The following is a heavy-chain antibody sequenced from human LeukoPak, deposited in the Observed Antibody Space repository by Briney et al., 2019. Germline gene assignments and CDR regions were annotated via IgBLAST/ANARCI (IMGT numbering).Heavy chain of an antibody. Sequence: SETLSLTCTVSGGSISSGSYDWYWIRQPPGKGLEWIGSIYYSGSTYYNPSLKTRLSISIDTSKNQFSLKLNSVTAADTALYYCARVVAAAGNNWFDPWGQGTLVTVSS. D-gene: IGHD6-13*01. CDR3: ARVVAAAGNNWFDP. CDR1: GGSISSGSYD. V-gene: IGHV4-39*07. CDR2: IYYSGST. J-gene: IGHJ5*02.